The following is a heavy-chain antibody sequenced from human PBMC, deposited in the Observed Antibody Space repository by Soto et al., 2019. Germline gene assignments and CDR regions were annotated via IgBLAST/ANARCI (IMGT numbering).Heavy chain of an antibody. Sequence: ASVKVACKASGCTFTSYYMHWVRQAPGQGLEWMGIINPSGGSTSYAQKFQGRVTMTRDTSTSTVYMELSSLRSEDTAVYYCARDNPLRLLEWFRTESYYYYGMDVWGQGTTVTVSS. D-gene: IGHD3-3*01. J-gene: IGHJ6*02. CDR1: GCTFTSYY. CDR2: INPSGGST. CDR3: ARDNPLRLLEWFRTESYYYYGMDV. V-gene: IGHV1-46*01.